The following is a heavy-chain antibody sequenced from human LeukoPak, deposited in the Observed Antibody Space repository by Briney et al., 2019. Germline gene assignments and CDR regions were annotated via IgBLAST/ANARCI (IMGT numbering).Heavy chain of an antibody. Sequence: SETLSLTCAVYGGSFSGYYWSWIRQPPGKGLEWIGEINHSGSTNYNPSLKSRGTISVDTSKNQFSLKLSSVTAADTAVYYCARGRGYRTSYYFVYWGQGTLVTVSS. J-gene: IGHJ4*02. CDR1: GGSFSGYY. CDR3: ARGRGYRTSYYFVY. V-gene: IGHV4-34*01. CDR2: INHSGST. D-gene: IGHD1-14*01.